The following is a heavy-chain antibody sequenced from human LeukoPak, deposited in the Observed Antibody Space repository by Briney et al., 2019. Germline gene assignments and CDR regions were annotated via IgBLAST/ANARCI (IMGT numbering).Heavy chain of an antibody. CDR2: MNPNSGNT. J-gene: IGHJ6*02. V-gene: IGHV1-8*01. D-gene: IGHD6-13*01. CDR3: ARFGIAAAVAYYYYGMDV. Sequence: ASVKVSCKASGYTFASYDINWVRQATGQGLEWMGWMNPNSGNTGYAQKFQGRVTMTRNTSISTAYMELSSLRSEDTAVYYCARFGIAAAVAYYYYGMDVWGQGTTVTVS. CDR1: GYTFASYD.